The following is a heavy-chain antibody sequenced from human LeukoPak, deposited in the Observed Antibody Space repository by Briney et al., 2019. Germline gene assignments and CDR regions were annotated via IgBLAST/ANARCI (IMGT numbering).Heavy chain of an antibody. CDR2: ISYSGST. V-gene: IGHV4-31*03. J-gene: IGHJ3*02. D-gene: IGHD3-9*01. CDR3: TRYFDWLLSPDALVT. Sequence: SQTLSLTCTVSGGTISSAGNYWSWIRQHPGEGLEWIGYISYSGSTYYNPSLKSRVAISVDTSKNQFSLKLCSVTAADTAVYYCTRYFDWLLSPDALVTSGQGTMVTVSS. CDR1: GGTISSAGNY.